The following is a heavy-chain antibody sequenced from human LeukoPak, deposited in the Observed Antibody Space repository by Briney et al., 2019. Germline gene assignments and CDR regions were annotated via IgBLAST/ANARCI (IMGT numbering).Heavy chain of an antibody. CDR1: GFTVSSNY. CDR2: IYSGGRT. D-gene: IGHD3-10*01. V-gene: IGHV3-53*01. CDR3: ARVYYGSGSLHYYYYYMDV. J-gene: IGHJ6*03. Sequence: GGSLRLSCAASGFTVSSNYMSWVRQAPGKGLEWVSVIYSGGRTYYADPVKGRFTISRDNSKNTVYLQMNSLRAEDTAVYYCARVYYGSGSLHYYYYYMDVWGKGTTVTISS.